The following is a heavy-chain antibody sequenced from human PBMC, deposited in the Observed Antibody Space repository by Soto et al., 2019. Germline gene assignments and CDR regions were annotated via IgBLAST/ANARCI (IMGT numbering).Heavy chain of an antibody. D-gene: IGHD6-13*01. CDR1: GFTFSSYS. J-gene: IGHJ4*02. Sequence: EVQLVESGGGLVKPGGSLRLSCAASGFTFSSYSMNWVRQAPGKGLEWVSSISSSSSYIYYADSVKGRFTISRDNAKNSLYLQMNSLRAEDTAVYYCARVLTTGTRYFDYWGQGTLVTVSS. CDR2: ISSSSSYI. CDR3: ARVLTTGTRYFDY. V-gene: IGHV3-21*01.